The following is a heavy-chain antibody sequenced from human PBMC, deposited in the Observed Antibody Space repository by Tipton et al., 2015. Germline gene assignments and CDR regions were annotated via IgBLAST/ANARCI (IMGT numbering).Heavy chain of an antibody. CDR1: GGSFSGYY. Sequence: TLSLTCAVYGGSFSGYYWSWIRQTPGKGLEWIGEINHGGSSNYKTSLNSRVSVSVDTSKNQFSLRVSPVTAADTAVYYCARGAGNSSTWDFDYWGQGSLVTASS. CDR3: ARGAGNSSTWDFDY. J-gene: IGHJ4*02. V-gene: IGHV4-34*01. CDR2: INHGGSS. D-gene: IGHD6-13*01.